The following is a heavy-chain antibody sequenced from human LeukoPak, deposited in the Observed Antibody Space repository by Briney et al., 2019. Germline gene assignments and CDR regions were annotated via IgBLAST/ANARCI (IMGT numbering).Heavy chain of an antibody. CDR2: ISGSGGST. D-gene: IGHD2-2*01. Sequence: GGSLRLSCAASGLTVSSNYMSWVRQAPGKGLEWVSAISGSGGSTYYADSVKGRFTISRDNSKNTLYLQMNSLRAEDTAVYYCAKDLGYCSSTSCPTPFDYWGQGTLVTVSS. V-gene: IGHV3-23*01. CDR1: GLTVSSNY. J-gene: IGHJ4*02. CDR3: AKDLGYCSSTSCPTPFDY.